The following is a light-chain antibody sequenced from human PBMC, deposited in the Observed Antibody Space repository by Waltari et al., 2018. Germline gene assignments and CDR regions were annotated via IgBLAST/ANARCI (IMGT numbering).Light chain of an antibody. V-gene: IGKV1-12*01. J-gene: IGKJ1*01. CDR2: AVS. Sequence: DIQMTTAPSSVSASGRDRVTITCRAGQDVNGWLTWYQQRPGKAPKLLIYAVSTLQTGVPSRFSGARSGTDYTLTITGLQPEDFATYFCQQGTTFPPTFGQGTKVDIK. CDR1: QDVNGW. CDR3: QQGTTFPPT.